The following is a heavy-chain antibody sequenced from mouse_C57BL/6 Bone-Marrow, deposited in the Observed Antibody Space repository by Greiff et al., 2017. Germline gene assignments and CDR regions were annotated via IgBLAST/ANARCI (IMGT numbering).Heavy chain of an antibody. CDR1: GYTFTSYW. CDR3: ARPYYSNYWYFDV. CDR2: IYPGSGST. V-gene: IGHV1-55*01. Sequence: QVQLQQPGAELVKPGASVKMSCKASGYTFTSYWITWVKQSPGQGLEWIGDIYPGSGSTTYNEKFKSKATLTVDTSSSTAYMQLSSRTSEDSAVYYCARPYYSNYWYFDVWGTGTTVTVPS. J-gene: IGHJ1*03. D-gene: IGHD2-5*01.